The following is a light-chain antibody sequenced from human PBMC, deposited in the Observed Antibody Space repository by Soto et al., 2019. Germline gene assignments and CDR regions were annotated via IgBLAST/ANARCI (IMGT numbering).Light chain of an antibody. J-gene: IGKJ4*01. CDR1: QSVSGN. V-gene: IGKV3-15*01. Sequence: EIVMTQSPATLSVSPGERATLSCRASQSVSGNLAWYQQQPGQPPSLLIYGASTRAAVIPARFSGGWSGTDFTLTISSLQSEDFAVYYCQQYNNWTLTFGGGTKVEIK. CDR2: GAS. CDR3: QQYNNWTLT.